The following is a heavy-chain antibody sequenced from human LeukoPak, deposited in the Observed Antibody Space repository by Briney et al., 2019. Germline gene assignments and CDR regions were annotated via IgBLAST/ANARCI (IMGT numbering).Heavy chain of an antibody. CDR3: ARHADYYDSSGYSLYYFDY. CDR2: IHYSGST. Sequence: PSETLSLTCTVSGGSISSYYWSWIRQPPGKGLEWIGYIHYSGSTNYNPSLKSRVTISVDTSKNQFSLKLSSVTAADTAVYYCARHADYYDSSGYSLYYFDYWGQGTLVTVSS. V-gene: IGHV4-59*08. J-gene: IGHJ4*02. D-gene: IGHD3-22*01. CDR1: GGSISSYY.